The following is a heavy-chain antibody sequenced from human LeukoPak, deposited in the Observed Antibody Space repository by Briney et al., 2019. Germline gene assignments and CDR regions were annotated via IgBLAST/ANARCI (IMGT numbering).Heavy chain of an antibody. CDR2: VNPSDGHT. V-gene: IGHV1-46*01. CDR3: ARQVIGVSFDY. CDR1: GYTFTNYF. Sequence: GASVKISCKAPGYTFTNYFMHWVRQAPGQGLEWMGIVNPSDGHTTYAQSFQGRVTVTRDTSTSTVYMELSSLRSEDTAVYYCARQVIGVSFDYWGPGALVTVSS. D-gene: IGHD3-3*01. J-gene: IGHJ4*02.